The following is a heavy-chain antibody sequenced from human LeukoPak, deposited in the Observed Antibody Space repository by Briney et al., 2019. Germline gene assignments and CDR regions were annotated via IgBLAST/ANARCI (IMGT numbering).Heavy chain of an antibody. CDR2: ISGSGGST. Sequence: GGSLRLSCAVSGLTFNNYAMSWVRQAPGKGLEWVSAISGSGGSTYYADSVKGRFTISRDNSKNTLYLQMNSLRAEDTAVYYCAKDQVRGWNDPAHWGQGTLVTVSS. D-gene: IGHD1-1*01. CDR1: GLTFNNYA. V-gene: IGHV3-23*01. CDR3: AKDQVRGWNDPAH. J-gene: IGHJ4*02.